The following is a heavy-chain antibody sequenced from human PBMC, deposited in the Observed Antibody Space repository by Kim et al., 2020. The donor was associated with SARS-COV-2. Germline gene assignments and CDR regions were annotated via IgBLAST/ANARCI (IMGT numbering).Heavy chain of an antibody. CDR3: AREPPDATAYCGGDCYSDYYFDY. CDR2: IIPILGIA. Sequence: SVKVSCKASGGTFSSYAISWVRQAPGQGLEWMGRIIPILGIANYAQKFQGRVTITADKSTSTAYMELSSLRSEDTAVYYCAREPPDATAYCGGDCYSDYYFDYWGQGTLVTVSS. CDR1: GGTFSSYA. V-gene: IGHV1-69*04. J-gene: IGHJ4*02. D-gene: IGHD2-21*02.